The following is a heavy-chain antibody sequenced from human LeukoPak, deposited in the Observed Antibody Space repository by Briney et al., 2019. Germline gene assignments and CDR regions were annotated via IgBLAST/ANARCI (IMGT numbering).Heavy chain of an antibody. CDR2: INPNSGGT. J-gene: IGHJ5*02. CDR1: GYTFTGYY. V-gene: IGHV1-2*02. Sequence: ASVKVSCKASGYTFTGYYMHWVRQAPGQGLEWMGWINPNSGGTNYAQKFQGRVTMTRDTSISTAYMELSRLRSDDTAVYYCAGAPGIAVAGHNWFDPWAREPWSPSPQ. D-gene: IGHD6-19*01. CDR3: AGAPGIAVAGHNWFDP.